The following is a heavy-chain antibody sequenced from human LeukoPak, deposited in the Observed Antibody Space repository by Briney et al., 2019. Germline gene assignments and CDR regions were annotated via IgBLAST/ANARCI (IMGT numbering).Heavy chain of an antibody. D-gene: IGHD3-10*01. CDR3: AVTAMVRAVAWFDP. Sequence: QSSETLSLTCTVSGGSISNSSYYWGWIRQPPGKGPEWIGSISYSANTYYNPSLKSRVTISVDTSKNQFSLILSSMTAADTAVYYCAVTAMVRAVAWFDPWGQGTLVAVSS. J-gene: IGHJ5*02. CDR2: ISYSANT. CDR1: GGSISNSSYY. V-gene: IGHV4-39*01.